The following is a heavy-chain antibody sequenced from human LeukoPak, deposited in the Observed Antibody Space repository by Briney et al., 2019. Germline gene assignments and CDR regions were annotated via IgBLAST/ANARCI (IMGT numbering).Heavy chain of an antibody. CDR3: ARDRSGLYYFDY. V-gene: IGHV4-31*03. D-gene: IGHD5-12*01. CDR2: MYYSGSS. J-gene: IGHJ4*02. Sequence: SQTLSLTCTVSGGSISGGGYFWSWIRQHPGRDLEWIGYMYYSGSSYYNPSLKSRVTISVDTSKNQFSLKLSSVTAADTAVYYCARDRSGLYYFDYWGQGTLVTVSP. CDR1: GGSISGGGYF.